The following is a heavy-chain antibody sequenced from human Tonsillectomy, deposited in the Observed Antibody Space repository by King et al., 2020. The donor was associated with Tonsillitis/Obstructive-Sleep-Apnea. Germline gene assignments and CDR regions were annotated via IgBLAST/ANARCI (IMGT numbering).Heavy chain of an antibody. D-gene: IGHD6-6*01. CDR1: GGSFSGYY. CDR2: INHSGST. CDR3: ARGRRSSSSIYWYFDL. Sequence: VQLQQWGAGLLKPSETLSLTCAVYGGSFSGYYWSWIRQPPGKGLEWIGEINHSGSTNYNPSLKSRVTISVDTSKNQFSLKLSSVTAADTAVYYCARGRRSSSSIYWYFDLWGRGTLVTVSS. V-gene: IGHV4-34*01. J-gene: IGHJ2*01.